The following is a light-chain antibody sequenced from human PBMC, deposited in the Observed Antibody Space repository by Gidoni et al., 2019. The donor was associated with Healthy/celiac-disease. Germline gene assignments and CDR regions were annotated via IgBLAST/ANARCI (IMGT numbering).Light chain of an antibody. Sequence: DLPMTPSPSSLSASAGDRVTITCRASQGISTYLAWYQQKPGKVPKLLIYAASTWQSGVPARVRGSGSGTDFNLNISSLQPEDVETYYCQKYNSAPRTFGGGTKVEIK. CDR2: AAS. CDR3: QKYNSAPRT. CDR1: QGISTY. V-gene: IGKV1-27*01. J-gene: IGKJ4*01.